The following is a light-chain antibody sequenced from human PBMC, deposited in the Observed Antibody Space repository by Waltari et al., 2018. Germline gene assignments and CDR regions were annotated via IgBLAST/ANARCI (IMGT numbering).Light chain of an antibody. CDR1: SSDVGSYNL. CDR3: CSYAGSSTPWV. V-gene: IGLV2-23*01. CDR2: EGS. Sequence: QSALTQPASVSGSPGQSITISCTGTSSDVGSYNLVSWYQQHPGKAPNLMIYEGSKRPSGVSNRFSGSKSGNTASLTISGLQAEDEADYYCCSYAGSSTPWVFGGGTKLTVL. J-gene: IGLJ3*02.